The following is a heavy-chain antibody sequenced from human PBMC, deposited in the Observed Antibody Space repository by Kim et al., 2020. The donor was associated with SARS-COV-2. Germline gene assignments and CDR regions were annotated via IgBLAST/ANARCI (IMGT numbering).Heavy chain of an antibody. CDR3: PATGRLAWFGPPDAFDV. CDR1: GFTFSTSA. Sequence: SVKVSCKASGFTFSTSAVQWVRQARGQRLEWIGWIVDGRGNTKNALELQERVTITRDMSTSTVYMELSSLTSEDTAVYYCPATGRLAWFGPPDAFDVWG. J-gene: IGHJ3*01. D-gene: IGHD3-10*01. V-gene: IGHV1-58*01. CDR2: IVDGRGNT.